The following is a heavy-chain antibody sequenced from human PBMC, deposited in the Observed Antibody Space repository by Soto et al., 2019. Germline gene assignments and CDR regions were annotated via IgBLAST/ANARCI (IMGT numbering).Heavy chain of an antibody. J-gene: IGHJ6*02. V-gene: IGHV4-59*01. CDR2: IYYSGST. CDR3: ASDRSSGWAQGYGMDV. CDR1: GGSISTYY. D-gene: IGHD6-25*01. Sequence: KPSETLSLTCTVSGGSISTYYWSWIRQPPGKGLEWIGYIYYSGSTSYNPSLKSRVTISVDTSKNQFSLKLRSVTAADTAVYYCASDRSSGWAQGYGMDVWGQGTTVTVSS.